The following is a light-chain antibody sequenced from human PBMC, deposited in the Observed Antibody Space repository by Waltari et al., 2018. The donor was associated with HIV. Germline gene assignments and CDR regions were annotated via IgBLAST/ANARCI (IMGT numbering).Light chain of an antibody. CDR1: SSDVGGYHY. V-gene: IGLV2-11*01. Sequence: QSALTQPRPVSGSPGQSVTISCTGSSSDVGGYHYVSWYQQHPTKAPKLIIYDVSERPSGVPDRFSGSKSGNRASLTISGLQAEDEADYYCYSYAGSLLFGGGTKLTVL. CDR3: YSYAGSLL. J-gene: IGLJ2*01. CDR2: DVS.